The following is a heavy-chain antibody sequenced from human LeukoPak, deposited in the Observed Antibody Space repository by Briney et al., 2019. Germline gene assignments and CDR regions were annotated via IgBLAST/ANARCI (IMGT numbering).Heavy chain of an antibody. D-gene: IGHD6-13*01. CDR1: GYTFSSYS. J-gene: IGHJ3*02. V-gene: IGHV3-21*01. CDR3: ARGSSSALDAFDI. Sequence: GGSLRLSCAASGYTFSSYSMDWVHQAPGKGLEWVSSISSSSSYIYYADSVKGRFTISRDNAKNSLYLQMNSLRPEDTAVYYCARGSSSALDAFDIWGQGTMVTVSS. CDR2: ISSSSSYI.